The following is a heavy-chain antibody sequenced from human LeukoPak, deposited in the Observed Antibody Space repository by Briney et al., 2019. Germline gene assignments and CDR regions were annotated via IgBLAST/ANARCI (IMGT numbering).Heavy chain of an antibody. Sequence: PSQTLSLTCAISGDTVSSNSAAWNWIRQSPSRGLEWLVRKYYRSNWYNDYAVSVKSRITINSDTSKNQFSLQLNSVTPEDTAVYYCARTRCAMGCDYGLDVRGQGTTVTVSS. J-gene: IGHJ6*02. V-gene: IGHV6-1*01. CDR3: ARTRCAMGCDYGLDV. D-gene: IGHD2-2*01. CDR2: KYYRSNWYN. CDR1: GDTVSSNSAA.